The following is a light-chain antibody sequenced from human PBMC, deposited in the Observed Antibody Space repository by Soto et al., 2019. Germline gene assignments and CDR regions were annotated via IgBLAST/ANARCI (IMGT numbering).Light chain of an antibody. Sequence: DIQLDQSPSSVSASVGDRVTVTCRASQSVASRLAWYQQKPGKAPKLLIYAAAKLQTGVPSRFSGTGSETDFTLTINSLQPEDFATYYCQQASSFPWTFDQGTRVDVK. J-gene: IGKJ1*01. CDR2: AAA. CDR3: QQASSFPWT. V-gene: IGKV1-12*01. CDR1: QSVASR.